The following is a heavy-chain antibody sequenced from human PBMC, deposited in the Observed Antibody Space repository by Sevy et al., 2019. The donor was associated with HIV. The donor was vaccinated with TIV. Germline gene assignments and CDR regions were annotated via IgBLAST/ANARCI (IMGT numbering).Heavy chain of an antibody. CDR3: VRGPSYGYVSYGFDV. Sequence: SETLSLTCAVSGGSISTGGFSWNWIRQPPGKGLEWIGHIYRTGNTYYNPSLGSRVSISVDRSKNQFSLKLSSGTAADTAVYYCVRGPSYGYVSYGFDVWGQGTMVTVSS. CDR1: GGSISTGGFS. J-gene: IGHJ3*01. V-gene: IGHV4-30-2*01. CDR2: IYRTGNT. D-gene: IGHD3-16*01.